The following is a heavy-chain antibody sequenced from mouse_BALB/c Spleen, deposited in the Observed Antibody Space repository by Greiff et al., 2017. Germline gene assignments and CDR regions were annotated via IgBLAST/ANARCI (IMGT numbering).Heavy chain of an antibody. CDR2: ISDGGSYT. D-gene: IGHD1-3*01. CDR3: VSPISPVSPRAY. CDR1: GFTFSDYY. Sequence: EVKLVESGGGLVKPGGSLKLSCAASGFTFSDYYMYWVRQTPEKRLEWVATISDGGSYTYYPDSVKGRFTISRDNAKNNLYLQMSSLKSEDTAMYYCVSPISPVSPRAYWGEGSLVTVSA. J-gene: IGHJ3*01. V-gene: IGHV5-4*02.